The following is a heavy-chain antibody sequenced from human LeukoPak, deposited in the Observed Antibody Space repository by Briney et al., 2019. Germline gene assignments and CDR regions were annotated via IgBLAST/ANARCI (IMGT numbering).Heavy chain of an antibody. CDR1: GFTFSSYW. Sequence: GGSLRLSCAASGFTFSSYWMNWVRQAPGKGLVWVSRIASDGSSTTYADSVKGRFSTSRDNAKNTLYLQMNSLRVEDTAVYYRARGRPHGNDYWGQGTLVTVSS. CDR2: IASDGSST. D-gene: IGHD4-23*01. V-gene: IGHV3-74*01. CDR3: ARGRPHGNDY. J-gene: IGHJ4*02.